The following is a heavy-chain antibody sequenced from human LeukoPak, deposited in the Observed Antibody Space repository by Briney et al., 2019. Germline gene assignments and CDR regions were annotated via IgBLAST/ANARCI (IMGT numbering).Heavy chain of an antibody. J-gene: IGHJ4*02. CDR1: GFTFSSYA. D-gene: IGHD6-13*01. V-gene: IGHV3-23*01. CDR2: ISGSGGST. CDR3: AKGPYSSSWSDY. Sequence: GGSLRLSCAASGFTFSSYAMSWVRQAPGKGLGWVSAISGSGGSTYYADSVKGRFTISRDNSKNTLYLQMNSLRAEDTAVYYCAKGPYSSSWSDYWGQGTLVTVSS.